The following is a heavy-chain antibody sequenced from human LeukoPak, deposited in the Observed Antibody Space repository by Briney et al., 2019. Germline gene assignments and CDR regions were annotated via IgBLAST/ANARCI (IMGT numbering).Heavy chain of an antibody. J-gene: IGHJ4*02. CDR2: ISGSGGST. CDR1: GFTFSSYA. CDR3: AKDPHIIWATVKDFPY. Sequence: TGGSLRLSCAASGFTFSSYAMSWVPQAPGKGLEWVSAISGSGGSTYYADSVKGRFTISRDNSKNTLYLQMNSLRAEDTAVYYCAKDPHIIWATVKDFPYWGQGTLVTVSS. D-gene: IGHD4-17*01. V-gene: IGHV3-23*01.